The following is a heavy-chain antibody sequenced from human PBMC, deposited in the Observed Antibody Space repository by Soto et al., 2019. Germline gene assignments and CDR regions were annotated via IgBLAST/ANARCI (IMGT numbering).Heavy chain of an antibody. D-gene: IGHD2-15*01. CDR2: INHSGST. V-gene: IGHV4-34*01. CDR1: GGSFSGYY. J-gene: IGHJ4*02. Sequence: QVQLQQWGAGLLKPSETLSLTCAVYGGSFSGYYWSWIRQPPGKGLEWIGEINHSGSTNYNPSLKSRVTISVDTSKNQFSLKLGSVTAADTAVYYCARAGVVVAATTFDYWGQGTLVTVSS. CDR3: ARAGVVVAATTFDY.